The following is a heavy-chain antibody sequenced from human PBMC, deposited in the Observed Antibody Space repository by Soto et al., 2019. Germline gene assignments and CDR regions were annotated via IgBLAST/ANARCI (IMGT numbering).Heavy chain of an antibody. CDR2: IYYSGST. J-gene: IGHJ5*02. V-gene: IGHV4-39*01. CDR3: ARRLAVGATTKGWFDP. Sequence: SGTLSLTCTVSGGSISSSSYYWGWIRQPPGKGLEWIGSIYYSGSTYYNPSLKSRVTISVDTSKNQFSLKLSSVTAADTAVYYCARRLAVGATTKGWFDPWGQGTLVTVSS. D-gene: IGHD1-26*01. CDR1: GGSISSSSYY.